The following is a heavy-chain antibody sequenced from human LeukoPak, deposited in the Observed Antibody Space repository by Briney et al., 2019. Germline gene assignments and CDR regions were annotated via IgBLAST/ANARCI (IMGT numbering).Heavy chain of an antibody. Sequence: PGRSLRLSCAASGFIVTSNYLAWARQAPGKGLEWVSTISNGGDTYYGDSVRGRCTISRDESTNTLSLQVDSLRVEDMGVYYCALLSGGTFDYWGQGTLVTVAS. CDR1: GFIVTSNY. D-gene: IGHD2/OR15-2a*01. CDR2: ISNGGDT. CDR3: ALLSGGTFDY. J-gene: IGHJ4*02. V-gene: IGHV3-53*01.